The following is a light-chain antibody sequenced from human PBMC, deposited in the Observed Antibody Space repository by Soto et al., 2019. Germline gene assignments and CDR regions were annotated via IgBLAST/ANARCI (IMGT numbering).Light chain of an antibody. J-gene: IGKJ5*01. CDR2: AAS. V-gene: IGKV1-12*01. CDR3: QQGDSFPIT. Sequence: DIQMTQSPSSMSASVGDRVTITCRASQSISSWLAWYQQKPGTVPKLLIYAASSLQSGVPSRFSGSGAGTEFTLTISSLQPEDFGTYYCQQGDSFPITFGQGTRLEMK. CDR1: QSISSW.